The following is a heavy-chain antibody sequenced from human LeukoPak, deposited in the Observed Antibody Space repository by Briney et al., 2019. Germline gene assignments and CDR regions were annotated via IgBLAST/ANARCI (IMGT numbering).Heavy chain of an antibody. Sequence: SETLSLTCTVSGGSISSGGYYWSWIRQHPGKGLEWIGYIYYSGSTYYNPSLKSRVTISVDTSKNQFSLKLSSVTAADTAVYYCARALGCSSTSCHRHIDYWGQGTLVTVSS. CDR3: ARALGCSSTSCHRHIDY. V-gene: IGHV4-31*03. CDR2: IYYSGST. CDR1: GGSISSGGYY. D-gene: IGHD2-2*01. J-gene: IGHJ4*02.